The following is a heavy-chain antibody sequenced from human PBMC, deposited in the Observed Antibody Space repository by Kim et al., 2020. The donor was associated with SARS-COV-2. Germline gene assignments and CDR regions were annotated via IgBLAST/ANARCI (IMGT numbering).Heavy chain of an antibody. CDR2: ISYDGSNK. CDR3: ARGGGVRYFDWLNTFDY. J-gene: IGHJ4*02. CDR1: GFTFSSYA. Sequence: GGSLRLSCAASGFTFSSYAMHWVRQAPGKGLEWVAVISYDGSNKYYADSVKGRFTISRDNSKNTLYLQMNSLRAEDTAVYYCARGGGVRYFDWLNTFDYWGQRTLITVSS. D-gene: IGHD3-9*01. V-gene: IGHV3-30-3*01.